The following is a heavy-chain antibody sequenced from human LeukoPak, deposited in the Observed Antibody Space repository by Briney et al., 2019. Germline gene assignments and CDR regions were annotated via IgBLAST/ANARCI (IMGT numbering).Heavy chain of an antibody. J-gene: IGHJ4*02. CDR1: GGSFSGYY. V-gene: IGHV4-34*01. CDR2: INHSGST. CDR3: ARGPYDYVWGTYPHEFDY. Sequence: PSETLSLTCALYGGSFSGYYWSWIRQPPGKGLEWIGEINHSGSTNYNPSLKSRVTISLDTSKHQFSLKLSSVTAADTAVYYCARGPYDYVWGTYPHEFDYWGQGTLVTVSS. D-gene: IGHD3-16*02.